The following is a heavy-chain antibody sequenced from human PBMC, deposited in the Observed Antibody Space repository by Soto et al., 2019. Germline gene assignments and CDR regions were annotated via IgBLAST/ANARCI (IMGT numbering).Heavy chain of an antibody. Sequence: EVQLLESGGGLVQPGGSLRLSCAASGFTFSSYAMSWVRQAPGKGLESVSAISGSGGSTYYAASVNGRFTISKENSKNTLYLQMNSLRAEDTAVYYCAKRLAEYQLPAGRHYYYYGMDVWGQGTTVTVSS. D-gene: IGHD2-2*01. CDR2: ISGSGGST. J-gene: IGHJ6*02. V-gene: IGHV3-23*01. CDR1: GFTFSSYA. CDR3: AKRLAEYQLPAGRHYYYYGMDV.